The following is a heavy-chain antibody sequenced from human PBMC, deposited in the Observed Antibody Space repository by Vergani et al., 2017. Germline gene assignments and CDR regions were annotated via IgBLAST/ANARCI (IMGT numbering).Heavy chain of an antibody. Sequence: QVQLQESGPGLVKPSETLSLTCTVSGGSISSYYWSWIRQPPGKGLEWIGSIYYSGSTNYNPSLKSRVTISVDTSNNQFSLKLSSVTAADTAVYYCARDHSGYDGNWFDPWGQGTLVTVSS. V-gene: IGHV4-59*01. CDR3: ARDHSGYDGNWFDP. CDR2: IYYSGST. CDR1: GGSISSYY. D-gene: IGHD5-12*01. J-gene: IGHJ5*02.